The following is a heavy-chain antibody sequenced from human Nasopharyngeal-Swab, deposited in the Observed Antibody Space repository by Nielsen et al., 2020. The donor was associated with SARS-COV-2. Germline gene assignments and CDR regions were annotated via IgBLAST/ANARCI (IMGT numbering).Heavy chain of an antibody. CDR2: INYSGST. J-gene: IGHJ4*02. V-gene: IGHV4-39*01. CDR1: GGSFSSSNSY. D-gene: IGHD3-3*02. Sequence: SETLSLTCTVSGGSFSSSNSYWGWSRQTPGKGLEWIGTINYSGSTYYNPSLKSRVTISVDTSRNQFSLKLSSVTAAHTAIYHCARGSICLIDPFDYWGQGTLVTVSS. CDR3: ARGSICLIDPFDY.